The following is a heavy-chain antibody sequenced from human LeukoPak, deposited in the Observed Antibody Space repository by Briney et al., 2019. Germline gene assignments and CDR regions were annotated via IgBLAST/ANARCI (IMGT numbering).Heavy chain of an antibody. CDR3: ARDRFEDYGDTELGY. Sequence: GGSLRLSCAASGFTFSTYSMNWVRQAPGKGLEWVSSISSNSRHIYYADSMRGRFTISRDNAKNSLYLQMNSLRAEDTAVYYCARDRFEDYGDTELGYWGQGTLVTVSS. D-gene: IGHD4-17*01. CDR2: ISSNSRHI. CDR1: GFTFSTYS. J-gene: IGHJ4*02. V-gene: IGHV3-21*06.